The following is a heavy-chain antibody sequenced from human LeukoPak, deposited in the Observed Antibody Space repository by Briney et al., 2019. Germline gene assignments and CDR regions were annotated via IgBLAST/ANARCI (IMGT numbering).Heavy chain of an antibody. V-gene: IGHV1-18*01. CDR3: ARDAGYCSSTSCYAPGY. CDR2: ISAYNGNT. Sequence: GASVKVSCKASGYTFTSYGISWVRQAPGQGLEWMGWISAYNGNTNYAQKLQGRVTMTTDTSTSTAYMELRSLRSDDTAVYYCARDAGYCSSTSCYAPGYWGQGTLVTVSS. J-gene: IGHJ4*02. D-gene: IGHD2-2*01. CDR1: GYTFTSYG.